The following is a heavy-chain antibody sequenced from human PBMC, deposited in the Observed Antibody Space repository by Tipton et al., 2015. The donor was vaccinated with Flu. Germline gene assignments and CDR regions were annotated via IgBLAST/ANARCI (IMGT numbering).Heavy chain of an antibody. D-gene: IGHD1-26*01. CDR1: GFTVSSNY. CDR3: ARDQGGKSGPGSGFDP. Sequence: SLRLSCAASGFTVSSNYMSWVRQAPGKGLEWVSVIYSGGSTYYADSVKGRFTISRDNSKNTLYLQMNSLRAEDKAVYYCARDQGGKSGPGSGFDPWGQGTLVTVSS. CDR2: IYSGGST. J-gene: IGHJ5*02. V-gene: IGHV3-53*01.